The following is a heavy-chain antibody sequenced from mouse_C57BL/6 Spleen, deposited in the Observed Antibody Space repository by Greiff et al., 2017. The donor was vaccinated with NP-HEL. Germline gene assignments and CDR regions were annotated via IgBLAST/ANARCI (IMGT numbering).Heavy chain of an antibody. Sequence: QVQLQQPGAELVKPGASVKMSCKASGYTFTSYWITWVKQRPGQGLEWIGDIYPGSGSTNYNEKFKSKATLTADTSSSTAYIQLSSQTSEDSAVYYGARAPTTVVYWYFDVWGTGTTVTVSS. CDR1: GYTFTSYW. CDR2: IYPGSGST. J-gene: IGHJ1*03. D-gene: IGHD1-1*01. CDR3: ARAPTTVVYWYFDV. V-gene: IGHV1-55*01.